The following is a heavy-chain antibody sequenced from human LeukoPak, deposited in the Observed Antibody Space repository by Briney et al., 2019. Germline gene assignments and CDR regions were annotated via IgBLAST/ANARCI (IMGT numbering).Heavy chain of an antibody. CDR2: ISYDGSNK. CDR1: GFNFSSYT. CDR3: ARGLHYYYYGMDV. V-gene: IGHV3-30-3*01. D-gene: IGHD3-10*01. Sequence: PGGSLRLSCAASGFNFSSYTMHWVRQAPGKGLEWVAVISYDGSNKYYADSVKGRFTISRDNSKNTLYLQMNSLRAEDTAVYYCARGLHYYYYGMDVWGQGTTVTVSS. J-gene: IGHJ6*02.